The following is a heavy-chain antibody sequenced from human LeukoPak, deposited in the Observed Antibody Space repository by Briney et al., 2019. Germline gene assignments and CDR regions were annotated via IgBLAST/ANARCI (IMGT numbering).Heavy chain of an antibody. J-gene: IGHJ4*02. CDR2: ISGTSGNT. CDR3: ARELEMATTGLDY. V-gene: IGHV3-21*01. CDR1: GFTFSIYA. D-gene: IGHD5-24*01. Sequence: PGGSLRLSCAASGFTFSIYAMSWVRQAPGKGLEWVSSISGTSGNTYYADSVKGRFTISRDNAENSLYLQMNSLRAEDTAVYYCARELEMATTGLDYWGQGTLVTVSS.